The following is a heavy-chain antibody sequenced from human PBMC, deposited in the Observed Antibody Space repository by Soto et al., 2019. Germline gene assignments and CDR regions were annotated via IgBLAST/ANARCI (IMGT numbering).Heavy chain of an antibody. D-gene: IGHD3-22*01. V-gene: IGHV1-46*01. CDR1: GYTFTSYY. CDR3: ARGTYYYDSSGYPKFDY. CDR2: INPSGGST. J-gene: IGHJ4*02. Sequence: ASVKVSCKASGYTFTSYYMHWVRQAPGQGLEWMGIINPSGGSTSYAQKFQGRVTMTRGTSTSTVYMELSSLRSEDTAVYYCARGTYYYDSSGYPKFDYWGQGTLVTVSS.